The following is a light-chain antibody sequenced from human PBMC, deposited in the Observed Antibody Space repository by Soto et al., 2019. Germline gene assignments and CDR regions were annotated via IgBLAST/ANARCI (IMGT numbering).Light chain of an antibody. CDR3: LHDYDYPLT. CDR1: QGIRTD. CDR2: GAS. J-gene: IGKJ1*01. Sequence: AIHMTQSPSSLSASVGDTIIITCRASQGIRTDLGWYQQKPGKAPVFLISGASDLQSGVSSRISGRGSGTEFTLTISSLQDEDFATYYCLHDYDYPLTFGPGTKVEMK. V-gene: IGKV1-6*01.